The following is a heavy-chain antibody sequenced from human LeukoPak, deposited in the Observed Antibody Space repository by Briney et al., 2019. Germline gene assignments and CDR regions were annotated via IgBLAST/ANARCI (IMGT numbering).Heavy chain of an antibody. CDR2: IYTSGST. D-gene: IGHD1-26*01. V-gene: IGHV4-61*02. CDR3: ARHVEWELYYFDY. J-gene: IGHJ4*02. Sequence: PSETLSLTCTVSGGSISSGSYYWSWIRQPAGKGLEWIGRIYTSGSTNYNPSLKSRVTISVDTSKNQFSLKLSSVTAADTAVYYCARHVEWELYYFDYWGQGTLVTVSS. CDR1: GGSISSGSYY.